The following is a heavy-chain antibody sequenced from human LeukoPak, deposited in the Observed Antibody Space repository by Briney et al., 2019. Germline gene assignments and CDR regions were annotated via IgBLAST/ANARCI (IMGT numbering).Heavy chain of an antibody. CDR1: GYTLVSYS. CDR3: ARGDCSSDTCYLPEYFQH. CDR2: ISAYNGHT. D-gene: IGHD2-15*01. Sequence: ASVKVSCKASGYTLVSYSISWVRQAPGQGLEWMGWISAYNGHTNYAQKLQGRVTMTTDTSTSTAYIELRSLRPDDTAVYYCARGDCSSDTCYLPEYFQHWGQGTLVTVSS. J-gene: IGHJ1*01. V-gene: IGHV1-18*01.